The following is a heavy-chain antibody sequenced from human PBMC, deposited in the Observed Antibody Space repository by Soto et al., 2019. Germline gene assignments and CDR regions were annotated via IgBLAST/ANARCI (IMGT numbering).Heavy chain of an antibody. J-gene: IGHJ6*02. D-gene: IGHD3-3*01. CDR2: ISYDGSNK. CDR3: AKEVWSGPKDV. V-gene: IGHV3-30*18. CDR1: GFTFSSYG. Sequence: VQLVESGGGVVQPGRSLRLSCAASGFTFSSYGMHWVRQAPGKGLEWVAVISYDGSNKYYADSVKGRFTISRDNSKNTLYLQMNSLRAEDTAVYYCAKEVWSGPKDVWGQGTTVTVSS.